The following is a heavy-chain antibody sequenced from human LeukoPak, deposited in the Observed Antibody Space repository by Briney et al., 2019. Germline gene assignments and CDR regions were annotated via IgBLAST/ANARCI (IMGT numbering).Heavy chain of an antibody. CDR2: MNPNTGNA. Sequence: GASVKVSCKASGYTFTNFDINWVRQATGQGLEWMGWMNPNTGNAGYAQKFQGRVIMTTDTSTSTAYMELRSLRSDDTAVYYCARVGELQAFDIWGQGTMVTVSS. J-gene: IGHJ3*02. CDR3: ARVGELQAFDI. V-gene: IGHV1-8*02. CDR1: GYTFTNFD. D-gene: IGHD1-26*01.